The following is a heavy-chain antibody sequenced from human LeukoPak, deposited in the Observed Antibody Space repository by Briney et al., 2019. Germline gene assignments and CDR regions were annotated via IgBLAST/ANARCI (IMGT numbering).Heavy chain of an antibody. Sequence: GGSLRLSCAASGFTFSNYAMSWVRQAPGKGLEWVSAITGSDGTTYYADSVKGRFTISRDNSKNTLYLQMNSLRVEDTAVYYCAQWRDYDILTGYYVSDYWGQGTLVTVSS. D-gene: IGHD3-9*01. CDR3: AQWRDYDILTGYYVSDY. CDR2: ITGSDGTT. V-gene: IGHV3-23*01. CDR1: GFTFSNYA. J-gene: IGHJ4*02.